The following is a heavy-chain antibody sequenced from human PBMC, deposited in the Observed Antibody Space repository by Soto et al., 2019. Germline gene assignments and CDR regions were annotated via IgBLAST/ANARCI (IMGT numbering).Heavy chain of an antibody. V-gene: IGHV3-15*07. CDR2: FKSKIDGGTI. CDR3: ARVRLGAPTRYFDY. Sequence: PGGSLRLSCAASGFTFNDAWMNWVRQAPGKGLEWVGLFKSKIDGGTIHYAASVEGRITISRDDSKNSLSLQINSLKTEDTAVYYCARVRLGAPTRYFDYWGQGALVTVSS. CDR1: GFTFNDAW. D-gene: IGHD1-26*01. J-gene: IGHJ4*02.